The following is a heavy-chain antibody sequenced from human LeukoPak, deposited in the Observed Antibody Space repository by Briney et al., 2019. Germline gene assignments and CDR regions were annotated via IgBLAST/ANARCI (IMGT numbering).Heavy chain of an antibody. V-gene: IGHV3-30*02. J-gene: IGHJ6*03. CDR3: ARALYYYYYYYMDV. CDR2: VRYDGSNK. CDR1: GFTFSSYG. Sequence: GGSLRLSCAASGFTFSSYGMHWVRQAPGKGLEWVAFVRYDGSNKYYADSVKGRFTISRDNAKNSLYLQMNSLRAEDTAVYYCARALYYYYYYYMDVWGKGTTVTISS.